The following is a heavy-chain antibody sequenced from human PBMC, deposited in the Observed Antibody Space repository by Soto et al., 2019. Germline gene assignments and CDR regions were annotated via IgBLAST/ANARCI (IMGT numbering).Heavy chain of an antibody. CDR3: AKDSSNPYDFWSGYYMADY. V-gene: IGHV3-23*01. Sequence: GGSLRLSCAASGFSFSTYAMSWVRQAPGKGLKWVSSISRSGGSTYYSGSVKGRFTISRDNSKNTLYLQMNSLRGDDTALYYCAKDSSNPYDFWSGYYMADYWGQGTLVTVSS. J-gene: IGHJ4*02. CDR2: ISRSGGST. D-gene: IGHD3-3*01. CDR1: GFSFSTYA.